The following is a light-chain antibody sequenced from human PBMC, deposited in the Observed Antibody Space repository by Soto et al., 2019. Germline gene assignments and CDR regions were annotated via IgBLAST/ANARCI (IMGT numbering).Light chain of an antibody. CDR2: GAS. CDR1: QGVRSN. CDR3: QQRSNWPWT. V-gene: IGKV3-11*01. J-gene: IGKJ1*01. Sequence: EIVMTHSPATLSVSPWEIATLSCRASQGVRSNLAWYQQKPGQAPRLLIYGASNRATGIPARFSGSGSGTDFTLTISSLEPEDFAVYYCQQRSNWPWTLGQGTKVDIK.